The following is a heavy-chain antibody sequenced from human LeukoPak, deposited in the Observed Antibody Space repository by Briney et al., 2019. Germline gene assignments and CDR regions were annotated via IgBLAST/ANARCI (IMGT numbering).Heavy chain of an antibody. Sequence: GSLRLSCAASGFTFSSYAMHWVRQAPGKGLEWVAVISYDGTNKYYADSVKGRFTISRDNSKNTLYLQMNSLRAEDTAVYYCAKDGSMVVPVYFDYWGQGTLVTVSS. V-gene: IGHV3-30*18. CDR3: AKDGSMVVPVYFDY. D-gene: IGHD3-22*01. CDR1: GFTFSSYA. J-gene: IGHJ4*02. CDR2: ISYDGTNK.